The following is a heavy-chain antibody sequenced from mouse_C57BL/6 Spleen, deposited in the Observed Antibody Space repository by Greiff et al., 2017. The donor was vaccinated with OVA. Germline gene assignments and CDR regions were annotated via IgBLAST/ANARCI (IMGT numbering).Heavy chain of an antibody. Sequence: QVQLQQPGAELVRPGSSVKLSCKASGYTFTSYWMDWVKQRPGQGLEWIGNIYPSDSETHYNQKFKDKATLTVDKSSSTAYMQLSSLTSEDSAVYYCARGDYYYDVWGTGTTVTVSS. D-gene: IGHD1-1*02. CDR1: GYTFTSYW. J-gene: IGHJ1*03. CDR3: ARGDYYYDV. CDR2: IYPSDSET. V-gene: IGHV1-61*01.